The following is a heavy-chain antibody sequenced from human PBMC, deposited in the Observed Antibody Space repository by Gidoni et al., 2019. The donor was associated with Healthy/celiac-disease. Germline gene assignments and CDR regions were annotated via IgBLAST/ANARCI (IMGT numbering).Heavy chain of an antibody. CDR1: GFTFGDYA. CDR3: TSQMYYYDSSGYYGYYYYGMDV. Sequence: VQLVESGGGLVQPGRFLRLSCTASGFTFGDYAMIWVRQAPGKGLEWVGFIRSKAYGGTTEYAASVKGRFTISRDDSKSIAYLQMNSLKTEDTAVYYCTSQMYYYDSSGYYGYYYYGMDVWGQGTTVTVSS. J-gene: IGHJ6*02. V-gene: IGHV3-49*04. CDR2: IRSKAYGGTT. D-gene: IGHD3-22*01.